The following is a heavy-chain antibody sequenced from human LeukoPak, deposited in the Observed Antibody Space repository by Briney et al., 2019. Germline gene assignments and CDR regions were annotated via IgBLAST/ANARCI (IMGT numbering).Heavy chain of an antibody. V-gene: IGHV3-23*01. J-gene: IGHJ4*02. Sequence: GGSLRLSCAASGFTLTNYAMTRVRQAPGKGLEWVSAIARSGGYTYYADSVRGRFTISRDNSKNTLYLQMSSLRAEDTAVYYCAKLPAAEGDYVYMDSWGQGTLVTVSS. D-gene: IGHD3-16*01. CDR1: GFTLTNYA. CDR3: AKLPAAEGDYVYMDS. CDR2: IARSGGYT.